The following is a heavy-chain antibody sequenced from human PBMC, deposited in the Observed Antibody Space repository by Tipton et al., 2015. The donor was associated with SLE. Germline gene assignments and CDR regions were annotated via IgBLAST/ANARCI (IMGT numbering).Heavy chain of an antibody. CDR3: ARAPGLDRDYYYYYYMDV. D-gene: IGHD3/OR15-3a*01. CDR2: IHYSGIT. V-gene: IGHV4-39*07. J-gene: IGHJ6*03. CDR1: GGSISSNVYY. Sequence: LRLSCTVSGGSISSNVYYWGWIRQPPGKGLEWIGNIHYSGITNYNPSLKSRVTISVDTSKNQFSLKLSSVTAADTAVYYCARAPGLDRDYYYYYYMDVWGKGTTVTVSS.